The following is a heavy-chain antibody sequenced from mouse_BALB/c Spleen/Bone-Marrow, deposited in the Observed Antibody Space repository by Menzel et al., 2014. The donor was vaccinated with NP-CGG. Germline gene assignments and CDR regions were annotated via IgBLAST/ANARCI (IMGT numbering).Heavy chain of an antibody. J-gene: IGHJ4*01. Sequence: VQLVESGPELVRPGVSVKISCKGSGYTFTDYAMHWVKQSHAKSLEWIGVISTYSGNTNYNQKFKGKATMTVDKSSSTAYMELARLTSEDSAIYYSARPRQLGLAFYAMDYWGQGTSVTVSS. V-gene: IGHV1-67*01. CDR1: GYTFTDYA. CDR3: ARPRQLGLAFYAMDY. CDR2: ISTYSGNT. D-gene: IGHD3-2*01.